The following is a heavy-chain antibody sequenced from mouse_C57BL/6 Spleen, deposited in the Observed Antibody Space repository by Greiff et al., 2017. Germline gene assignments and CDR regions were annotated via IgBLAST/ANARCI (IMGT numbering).Heavy chain of an antibody. CDR1: GYTFTSYW. J-gene: IGHJ3*01. D-gene: IGHD1-1*01. CDR3: ARENYGSSYWFAY. Sequence: QVQLQQPGAVLVKPGASVKLSCKASGYTFTSYWMHWVKQRPGQGLEWIGMIHPNSGSTNYNEKFKSKAKLTVDKSSSTAYMQLSSLTSEDSAVYYCARENYGSSYWFAYWGQGNLVTVS. CDR2: IHPNSGST. V-gene: IGHV1-64*01.